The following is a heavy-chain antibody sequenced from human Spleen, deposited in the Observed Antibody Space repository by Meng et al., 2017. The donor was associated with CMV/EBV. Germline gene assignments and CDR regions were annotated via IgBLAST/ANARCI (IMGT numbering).Heavy chain of an antibody. V-gene: IGHV1-18*01. CDR1: GYTFTSYG. CDR3: ARSLYYDFWTGYYGNFDY. Sequence: ASVKVSCKASGYTFTSYGISWVRQAPGQGLEWMGWISGYNGNTNYAQKFQGRVTMTTDTSTSTAYMELRSLRSDDTAVYYCARSLYYDFWTGYYGNFDYWGQGTLVTVSS. D-gene: IGHD3-3*01. CDR2: ISGYNGNT. J-gene: IGHJ4*02.